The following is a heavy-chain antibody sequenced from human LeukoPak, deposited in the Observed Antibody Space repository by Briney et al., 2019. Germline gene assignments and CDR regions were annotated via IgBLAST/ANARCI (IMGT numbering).Heavy chain of an antibody. D-gene: IGHD3-10*01. Sequence: PSETLSLTCTVFGGSISSYYWSWIRQPAGKGLGWIGRIYTSGGTNYNPSLKSRVTMSVDTSKNQFSLKLSSVTAADTAVYYCARDRYYYYGSGSYYLFDYWGQGTLVTVSS. CDR1: GGSISSYY. J-gene: IGHJ4*02. V-gene: IGHV4-4*07. CDR3: ARDRYYYYGSGSYYLFDY. CDR2: IYTSGGT.